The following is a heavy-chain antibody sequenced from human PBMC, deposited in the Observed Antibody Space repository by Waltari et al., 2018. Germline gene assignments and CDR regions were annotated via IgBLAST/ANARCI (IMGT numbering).Heavy chain of an antibody. CDR3: ARDPPHDGTGYSSAFDF. V-gene: IGHV3-30*04. J-gene: IGHJ3*01. Sequence: QVHLVESGGGVVQPGRSLRLSCAASGFTFRRHAVHWVRQAQGTGWEWVAVISDDGNHKSYTYAVKGRFTVSRDDSKSKLYLQMNSLRRDDTAVYFCARDPPHDGTGYSSAFDFWGQGTRVTVSS. CDR1: GFTFRRHA. CDR2: ISDDGNHK. D-gene: IGHD3-22*01.